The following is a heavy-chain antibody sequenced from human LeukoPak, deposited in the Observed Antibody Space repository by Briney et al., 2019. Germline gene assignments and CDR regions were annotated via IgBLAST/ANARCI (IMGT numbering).Heavy chain of an antibody. CDR2: IYTSETT. J-gene: IGHJ4*02. D-gene: IGHD6-19*01. CDR3: ARHRSPSSLSYFDI. CDR1: GASISSYY. Sequence: SETLSLTCTVSGASISSYYWSWIRQPPGKGLEWIGYIYTSETTNYNPSLRSRVTISIDTSKNQFSLRLSSVAAADTAVYYCARHRSPSSLSYFDIWGQGTLSSSPQ. V-gene: IGHV4-4*09.